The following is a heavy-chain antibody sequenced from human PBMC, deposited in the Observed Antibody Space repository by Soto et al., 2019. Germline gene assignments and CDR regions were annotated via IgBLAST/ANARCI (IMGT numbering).Heavy chain of an antibody. D-gene: IGHD6-13*01. V-gene: IGHV3-11*01. J-gene: IGHJ4*02. CDR2: ISSSGNSI. CDR3: ARRAAAGSSFGY. CDR1: GFTFIDYY. Sequence: GGSLRLSCAASGFTFIDYYMTWSRQAPGKGLEWVSYISSSGNSIYYADSVRGRFTVSRDNAKNSLFLQMNSLRAEDTAVYYCARRAAAGSSFGYWGRGTRCTV.